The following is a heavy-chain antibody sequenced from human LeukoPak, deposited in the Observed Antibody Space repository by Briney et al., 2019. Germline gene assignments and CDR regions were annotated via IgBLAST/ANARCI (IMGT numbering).Heavy chain of an antibody. CDR2: INSDGSST. J-gene: IGHJ6*02. V-gene: IGHV3-74*01. CDR3: ARGTVATIYYYYGMDV. Sequence: PGGSLRLSCAASGFTFSSYWMHWVRQAPGKGLVRVSRINSDGSSTSYADSVKGRFTISRGNAKNTLYLQMNSLRAEDTAVYYCARGTVATIYYYYGMDVWGQGTTVTVSS. D-gene: IGHD5-12*01. CDR1: GFTFSSYW.